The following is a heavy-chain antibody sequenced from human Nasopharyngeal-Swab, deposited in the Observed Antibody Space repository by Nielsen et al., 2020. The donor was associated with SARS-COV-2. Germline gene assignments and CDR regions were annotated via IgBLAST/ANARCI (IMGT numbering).Heavy chain of an antibody. CDR2: IYYSGST. D-gene: IGHD4-23*01. CDR3: ARERGRVVIWNYYYYYMDV. V-gene: IGHV4-39*07. Sequence: WIRQPPGKGLEWIGSIYYSGSTYYNPSHKSRVTISVDTSKNQFSLKLSSVTAADTAVYYCARERGRVVIWNYYYYYMDVWGKGTTVTVSS. J-gene: IGHJ6*03.